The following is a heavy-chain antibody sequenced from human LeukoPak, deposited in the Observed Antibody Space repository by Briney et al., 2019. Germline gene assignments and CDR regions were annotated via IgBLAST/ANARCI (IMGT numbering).Heavy chain of an antibody. V-gene: IGHV1-18*01. CDR1: GYTFTSYG. Sequence: ASVKVSCKASGYTFTSYGIYWVRQAPGQGLEWMGSISGYNGKTNYAQKLQGRVTMTTGTATSTVYMELRSLRSDDTAVYYCARGGACSGGSCYSGVYYYYGMDVWGKGTTVTVSS. CDR2: ISGYNGKT. CDR3: ARGGACSGGSCYSGVYYYYGMDV. D-gene: IGHD2-15*01. J-gene: IGHJ6*04.